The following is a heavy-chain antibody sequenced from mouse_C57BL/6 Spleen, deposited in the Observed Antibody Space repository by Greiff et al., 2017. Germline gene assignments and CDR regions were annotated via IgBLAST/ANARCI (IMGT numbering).Heavy chain of an antibody. D-gene: IGHD4-1*01. CDR2: ISGGGGNT. CDR1: GFTFSSYT. V-gene: IGHV5-9*01. J-gene: IGHJ2*01. CDR3: ARPLNWDYFDY. Sequence: EVNVVESGGGLVKPGGSLKLSCAASGFTFSSYTMSWVRQTPEKRLEWVATISGGGGNTYYPDSVKGRFTISRDNAKNTLYLQMSSLRSEDTALYYCARPLNWDYFDYWGQGTTLTVSS.